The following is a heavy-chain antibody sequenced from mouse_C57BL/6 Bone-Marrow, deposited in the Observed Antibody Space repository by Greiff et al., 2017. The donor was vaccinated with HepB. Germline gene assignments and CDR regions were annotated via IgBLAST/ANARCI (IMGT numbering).Heavy chain of an antibody. CDR2: ISSGGSYT. D-gene: IGHD2-4*01. V-gene: IGHV5-6*01. CDR3: ARLPYYDYEPFAY. CDR1: GFTFSSYG. Sequence: EVKVVESGGDLVKPGGSLKLSCAASGFTFSSYGMSWVRQTPDKRLEWVATISSGGSYTYYPDSVKGRFTISRDNAKTTLYLQMSSLKSEDTAMYYCARLPYYDYEPFAYWGQGTLVTVSA. J-gene: IGHJ3*01.